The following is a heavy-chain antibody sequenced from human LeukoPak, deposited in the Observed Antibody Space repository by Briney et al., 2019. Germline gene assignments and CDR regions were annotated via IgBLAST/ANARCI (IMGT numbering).Heavy chain of an antibody. D-gene: IGHD3-22*01. CDR1: GGTFSSHA. V-gene: IGHV1-69*04. J-gene: IGHJ4*02. Sequence: ASVKVSCKASGGTFSSHAISWVRQAPGQGLEWMGRIIPILGIANYAQKFQGRVTITADKSTSTAYMELSSLRSEDTAVYCCARVAYYYDSSGYYLDYWGQGTLVTVSS. CDR3: ARVAYYYDSSGYYLDY. CDR2: IIPILGIA.